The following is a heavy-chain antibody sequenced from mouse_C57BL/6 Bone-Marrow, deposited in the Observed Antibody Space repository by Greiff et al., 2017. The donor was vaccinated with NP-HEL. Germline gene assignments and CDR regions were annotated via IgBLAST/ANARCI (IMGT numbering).Heavy chain of an antibody. V-gene: IGHV5-12*01. CDR2: ISNGGGST. Sequence: EVKVVESGGGLVQPGGSLKLSCAASGFTFSDYYMYWVRQTPEKRLEWVAYISNGGGSTYYPDTVKGRFTISRENAKNTLYLQMSRLKSEDTAMYYCALHYDGAMDYWGQGTSVTVSS. J-gene: IGHJ4*01. CDR3: ALHYDGAMDY. D-gene: IGHD1-2*01. CDR1: GFTFSDYY.